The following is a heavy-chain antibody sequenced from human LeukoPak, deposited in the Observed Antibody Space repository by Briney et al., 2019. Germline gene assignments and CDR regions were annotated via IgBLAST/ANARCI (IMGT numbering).Heavy chain of an antibody. CDR1: GFTFSSYA. V-gene: IGHV3-23*01. D-gene: IGHD2-21*01. CDR3: AKSPPIVVPLYYFDY. CDR2: ISGSGGST. J-gene: IGHJ4*02. Sequence: GGSLRLSCAASGFTFSSYAMSWVRQAPGKGLKCVSAISGSGGSTYYADSVKGRFTISRDNSKNTLYLQMNSLRAEDTAVYYCAKSPPIVVPLYYFDYWGQGTLVTVSS.